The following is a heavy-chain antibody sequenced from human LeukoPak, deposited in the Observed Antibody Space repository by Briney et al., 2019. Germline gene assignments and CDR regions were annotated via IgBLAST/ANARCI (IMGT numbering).Heavy chain of an antibody. V-gene: IGHV3-30*18. CDR1: GFTFSSYG. CDR2: ISCDGSNK. CDR3: AKVVYYGSGSLGGFDY. D-gene: IGHD3-10*01. J-gene: IGHJ4*02. Sequence: GRSLRLSCAASGFTFSSYGMHWVRQAPGKGLEWVAVISCDGSNKYYADSVKGRFTISRDNSKNTLYLQMNSLRAEDTAVYYCAKVVYYGSGSLGGFDYWGQGTLVTVSS.